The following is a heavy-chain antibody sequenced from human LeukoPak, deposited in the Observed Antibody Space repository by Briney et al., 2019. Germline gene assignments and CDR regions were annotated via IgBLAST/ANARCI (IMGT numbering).Heavy chain of an antibody. V-gene: IGHV1-2*02. J-gene: IGHJ5*02. Sequence: ASVKVSCKASGYTFTAYQILWVRQAPGQGLEWMGWIRPKTGGTNYAQKFQDRVTLTRDTSISTAYMELSRLTSDDTAVYYCARAGHYDFNWFDPWGQGTLVTVSS. CDR1: GYTFTAYQ. D-gene: IGHD2/OR15-2a*01. CDR3: ARAGHYDFNWFDP. CDR2: IRPKTGGT.